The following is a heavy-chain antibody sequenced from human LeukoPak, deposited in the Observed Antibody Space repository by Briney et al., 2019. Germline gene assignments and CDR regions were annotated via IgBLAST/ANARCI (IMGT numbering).Heavy chain of an antibody. CDR2: ISAYNGNT. J-gene: IGHJ5*02. CDR1: GYTFTSYG. CDR3: ARGPHDFWSGDAHYNWFDP. Sequence: ASVKVSCKASGYTFTSYGISWVRQAPGQGLEWMGWISAYNGNTNYAQKLQGRVTMTTDTSTSTAYMELRSLRSDNTAVYYCARGPHDFWSGDAHYNWFDPWGQGTLVTVSS. D-gene: IGHD3-3*01. V-gene: IGHV1-18*01.